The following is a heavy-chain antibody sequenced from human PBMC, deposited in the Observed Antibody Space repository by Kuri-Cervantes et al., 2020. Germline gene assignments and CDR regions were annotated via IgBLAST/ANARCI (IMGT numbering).Heavy chain of an antibody. Sequence: GESLKISCAASGFTFKTYGMHWVRQAAGKGLEWVALISFDGSNKYYVDSVKGRFTISRDSSKNTLYLQMNSLRAEDTAVYYCARDYYGPDYWGQGTLVTVSS. D-gene: IGHD3-10*01. J-gene: IGHJ4*02. CDR1: GFTFKTYG. CDR3: ARDYYGPDY. CDR2: ISFDGSNK. V-gene: IGHV3-30*19.